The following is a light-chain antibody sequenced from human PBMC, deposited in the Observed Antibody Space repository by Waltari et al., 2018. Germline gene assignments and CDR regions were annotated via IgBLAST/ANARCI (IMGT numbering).Light chain of an antibody. V-gene: IGLV2-8*01. Sequence: QSALTQPPSASGSLGQSVTIACTGTSTHVGGYNYVPWYQQHPGKAPNLIIYEVVQRPSGVPDRFSGSKSGDTASLTVSGLRAEDEALYYCSSYSRSDVVIFGGGTKLTVL. CDR1: STHVGGYNY. J-gene: IGLJ2*01. CDR2: EVV. CDR3: SSYSRSDVVI.